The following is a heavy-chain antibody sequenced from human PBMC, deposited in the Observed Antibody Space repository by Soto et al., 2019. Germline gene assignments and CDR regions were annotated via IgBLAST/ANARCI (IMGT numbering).Heavy chain of an antibody. D-gene: IGHD3-22*01. CDR3: VRDKPEHYDVSGSSDVGDVIDL. J-gene: IGHJ3*01. Sequence: GAAVKCSFKASGYTFTSYGISWVRQAPGQVLDCIGWISAYNGNTNYAQKLQGRVTMTTDTSTSKDYMQLSRLRSEDTAVLYCVRDKPEHYDVSGSSDVGDVIDLWGQRTLVNVSS. V-gene: IGHV1-18*01. CDR2: ISAYNGNT. CDR1: GYTFTSYG.